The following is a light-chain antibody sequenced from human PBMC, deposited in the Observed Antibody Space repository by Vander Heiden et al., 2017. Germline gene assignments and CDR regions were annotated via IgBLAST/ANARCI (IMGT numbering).Light chain of an antibody. J-gene: IGKJ3*01. CDR2: GAS. CDR1: QSVSSGY. CDR3: QYYGSSPKGFT. Sequence: EIVLTQPPATLPSSPGGRATPSSSPSQSVSSGYLAWYQQKPGQAPRLLIHGASSRATGIPDRFSGSGSGTDFTLTISRLRPEDFEVYDCQYYGSSPKGFTFGPGTKVEIK. V-gene: IGKV3-20*01.